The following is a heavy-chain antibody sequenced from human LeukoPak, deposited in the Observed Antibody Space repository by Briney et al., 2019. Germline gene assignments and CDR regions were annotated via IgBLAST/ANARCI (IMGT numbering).Heavy chain of an antibody. CDR1: GFTFSDYY. D-gene: IGHD3-9*01. CDR2: ISSSGSTI. J-gene: IGHJ5*02. V-gene: IGHV3-11*01. CDR3: ARDLARYFDWYNWFDP. Sequence: PGGSLRLSCAASGFTFSDYYMSWIRQAPGKGLEWVSYISSSGSTIYYADSVKGRFTISRDNAKNSLYLQMNSLRAEDTAVYYCARDLARYFDWYNWFDPWGQGTLVTVSS.